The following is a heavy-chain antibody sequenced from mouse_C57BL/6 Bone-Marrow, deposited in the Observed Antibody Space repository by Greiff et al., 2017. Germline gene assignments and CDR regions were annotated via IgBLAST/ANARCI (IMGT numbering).Heavy chain of an antibody. CDR1: GFNIKDDY. CDR2: IDPEIGDT. D-gene: IGHD2-3*01. J-gene: IGHJ2*01. Sequence: EVQLQQSGAELVRPGASVKLSCTASGFNIKDDYIHWVNQRPEQGLEWIGWIDPEIGDTEYDSKFTGKATITSDTSSNTAYLQLSSLTAEDTAVYYCSSFDGNYFDFWGQGTPLTVAS. CDR3: SSFDGNYFDF. V-gene: IGHV14-4*01.